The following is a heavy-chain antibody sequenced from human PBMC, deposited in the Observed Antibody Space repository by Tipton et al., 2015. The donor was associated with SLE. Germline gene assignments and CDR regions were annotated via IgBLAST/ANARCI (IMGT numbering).Heavy chain of an antibody. CDR1: GFTFGDYA. V-gene: IGHV3-48*03. CDR3: ARAPYSSSRSPYYYYYMDV. J-gene: IGHJ6*03. CDR2: ITSSGSTI. Sequence: SLRLSCTASGFTFGDYAMSWVRQAPGKGLEWVSYITSSGSTIYYADSVKGRFTISRDNAKNSLYLQMNSLRAEDTALYYCARAPYSSSRSPYYYYYMDVWGKGTTVTVSS. D-gene: IGHD6-13*01.